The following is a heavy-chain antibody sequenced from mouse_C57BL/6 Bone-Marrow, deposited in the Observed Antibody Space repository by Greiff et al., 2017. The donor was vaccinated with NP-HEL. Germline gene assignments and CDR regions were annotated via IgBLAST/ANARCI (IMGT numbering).Heavy chain of an antibody. J-gene: IGHJ1*03. V-gene: IGHV14-2*01. CDR2: IDPEDGET. CDR1: GFNIKDYY. CDR3: ATTTVVPYWYFDV. Sequence: VQLKQSGAELVKPGASVKLSCTASGFNIKDYYMHWVKQRTEQGLEWIGRIDPEDGETKYAPKFQGKATITADTSSNTAYLQLSSLTSEDTAVYYCATTTVVPYWYFDVWGTGTTVTVSS. D-gene: IGHD1-1*01.